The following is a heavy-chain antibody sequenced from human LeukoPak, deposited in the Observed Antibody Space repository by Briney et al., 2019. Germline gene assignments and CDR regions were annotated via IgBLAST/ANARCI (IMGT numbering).Heavy chain of an antibody. Sequence: GGSLRLSCAASGFTFSSYGMHGVRQAPGKGLEWVAVISYDGSNKYYADSVKGRFTISRDNSKNTLYLQMNSLRAEDTAVYYCAKSPFIAAGTYYYFDYWGQGTLVTVSS. V-gene: IGHV3-30*18. D-gene: IGHD6-25*01. J-gene: IGHJ4*02. CDR1: GFTFSSYG. CDR2: ISYDGSNK. CDR3: AKSPFIAAGTYYYFDY.